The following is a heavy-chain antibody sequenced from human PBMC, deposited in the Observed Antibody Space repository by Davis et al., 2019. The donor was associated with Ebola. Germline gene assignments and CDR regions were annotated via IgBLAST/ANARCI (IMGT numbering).Heavy chain of an antibody. CDR3: ARGVLWFGELSLYYFDY. Sequence: SETLSLTCTVSGGSVSSGSYYWSWIRQPPGKGLEWIGSIYHSGSTYYNPSLKSRVTISVDRSKNQFSLKLSSVTAADTAVYYCARGVLWFGELSLYYFDYWGQGTLVTVSS. V-gene: IGHV4-61*01. J-gene: IGHJ4*02. D-gene: IGHD3-10*01. CDR1: GGSVSSGSYY. CDR2: IYHSGST.